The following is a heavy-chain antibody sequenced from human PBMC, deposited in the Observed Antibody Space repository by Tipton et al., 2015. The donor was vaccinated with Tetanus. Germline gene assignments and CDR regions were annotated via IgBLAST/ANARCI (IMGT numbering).Heavy chain of an antibody. CDR2: INPNSGGT. D-gene: IGHD3-22*01. J-gene: IGHJ4*02. Sequence: QLVQSGAEVKKPGASVKVSCKASGYTFTGYYMHWVRQAPGQGLEWTGWINPNSGGTNYAQKFQGWVTMTRDTSISTAYMELSRLRSDDTAVYYCARDHYYYDSSGYFDYWGQGTLVTVSS. CDR3: ARDHYYYDSSGYFDY. V-gene: IGHV1-2*04. CDR1: GYTFTGYY.